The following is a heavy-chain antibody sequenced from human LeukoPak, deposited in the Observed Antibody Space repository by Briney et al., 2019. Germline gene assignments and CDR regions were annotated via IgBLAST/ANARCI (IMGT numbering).Heavy chain of an antibody. J-gene: IGHJ5*02. CDR1: GGSVSGYY. CDR2: IYYSGSI. V-gene: IGHV4-59*02. Sequence: SSETLSLTCSVSGGSVSGYYWSWIRQPPGKGLEWIGYIYYSGSINYNPSLKNRVTISVDTSKNQFSLKLSSVTAADTAAYYCARGYTSGWSNWFDPWGQGTLVTVSS. CDR3: ARGYTSGWSNWFDP. D-gene: IGHD6-13*01.